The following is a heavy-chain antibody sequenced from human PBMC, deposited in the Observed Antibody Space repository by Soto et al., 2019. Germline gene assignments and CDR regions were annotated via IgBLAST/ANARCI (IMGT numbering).Heavy chain of an antibody. D-gene: IGHD1-26*01. Sequence: EVQLLESGGGVVQPGWSLRLSCAASGFTFSSYAMSWVRQAPGNGLEWVSAVSGSGGNTYYADSVKGRFTISRDNSKNSLYLQMNSMRAEDTAVYYCAKGIVDGFDYWGQGTLVTVSS. CDR1: GFTFSSYA. CDR3: AKGIVDGFDY. J-gene: IGHJ4*02. CDR2: VSGSGGNT. V-gene: IGHV3-23*01.